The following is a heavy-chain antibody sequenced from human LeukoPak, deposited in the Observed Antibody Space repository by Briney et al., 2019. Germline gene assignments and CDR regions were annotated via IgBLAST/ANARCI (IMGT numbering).Heavy chain of an antibody. V-gene: IGHV4-34*01. CDR1: GGSFSGYY. CDR3: ARVVVVAAQHSYGMDV. D-gene: IGHD2-15*01. CDR2: INHSGST. Sequence: SETLSLSCAVYGGSFSGYYWSWIRQPPGKGLEWIGEINHSGSTNYNASLKSRVTISVDTSKSQFSLKLSSVTAADTAVYYCARVVVVAAQHSYGMDVWGQGTTVTVSS. J-gene: IGHJ6*02.